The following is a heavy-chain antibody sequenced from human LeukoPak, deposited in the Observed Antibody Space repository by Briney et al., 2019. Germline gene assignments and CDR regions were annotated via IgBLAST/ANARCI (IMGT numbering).Heavy chain of an antibody. V-gene: IGHV4-31*03. J-gene: IGHJ4*02. D-gene: IGHD2-21*02. CDR1: GGSISSGNYF. CDR2: IYHSGST. Sequence: PSQTLSLTCTVSGGSISSGNYFWSWIRQHPGKGLEWIGYIYHSGSTYYNPSLKSRVSISGDTSKNQFSLKLSSVTAADTAMYYCARGIVVVTATEYYFDYWGQGTLVTVSS. CDR3: ARGIVVVTATEYYFDY.